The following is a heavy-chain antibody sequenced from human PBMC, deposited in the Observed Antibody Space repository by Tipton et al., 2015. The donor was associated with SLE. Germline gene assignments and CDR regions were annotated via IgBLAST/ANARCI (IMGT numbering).Heavy chain of an antibody. CDR3: ARGIPWYFDL. J-gene: IGHJ2*01. Sequence: SLRLSCAVSGGSITSTNWWSWLRQPPGKGLEWIAEISHTGSTNYNPSLKSRVTISLDKSKNQFSLDLTSVTAADTAVFYCARGIPWYFDLWGRGTLVTASS. CDR2: ISHTGST. V-gene: IGHV4-4*02. CDR1: GGSITSTNW.